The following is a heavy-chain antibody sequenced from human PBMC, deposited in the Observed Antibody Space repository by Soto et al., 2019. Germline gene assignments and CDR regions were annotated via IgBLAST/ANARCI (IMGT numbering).Heavy chain of an antibody. D-gene: IGHD3-22*01. Sequence: QVQLQESGPGLVKPSQTLSLTCTVSGGSISSGGYYWSWIRQHPGKGLEWIGYIYYSGSTYYNPSLTSRVTISVNTSKNQFALKLSSVTAADTAVYYCARVPPPYEEGAFAIWGQGTMVTVSS. CDR1: GGSISSGGYY. CDR3: ARVPPPYEEGAFAI. V-gene: IGHV4-31*03. J-gene: IGHJ3*02. CDR2: IYYSGST.